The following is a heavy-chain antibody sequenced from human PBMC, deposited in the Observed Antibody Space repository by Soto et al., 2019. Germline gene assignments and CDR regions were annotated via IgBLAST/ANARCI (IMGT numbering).Heavy chain of an antibody. J-gene: IGHJ3*02. CDR3: ARGCVVGAYGGADAFDS. CDR1: GYTFTANY. Sequence: VQLVQSEADVEKPGASVTVSCKTSGYTFTANYIHWVRQAPGQGLEWMGWINTNNGGTHFAQKFQDWVTLTRDKSFSTAYMELRRVKSEGAYIYYCARGCVVGAYGGADAFDSWGQGTMVIVSS. V-gene: IGHV1-2*04. D-gene: IGHD1-26*01. CDR2: INTNNGGT.